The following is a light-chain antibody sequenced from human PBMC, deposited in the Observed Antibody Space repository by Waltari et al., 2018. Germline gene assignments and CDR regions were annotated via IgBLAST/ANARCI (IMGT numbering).Light chain of an antibody. CDR2: GVT. CDR1: QSVSSTY. V-gene: IGKV3-20*01. CDR3: QQYLSTALT. J-gene: IGKJ4*01. Sequence: EIVLTQSPGTLSLSPGERATLSCRASQSVSSTYLAWYQQRPGQAPRLLIYGVTSRASGIPDRFSGSGSGTDFTLTISRLEPEDFAVYYCQQYLSTALTFGGGTKVE.